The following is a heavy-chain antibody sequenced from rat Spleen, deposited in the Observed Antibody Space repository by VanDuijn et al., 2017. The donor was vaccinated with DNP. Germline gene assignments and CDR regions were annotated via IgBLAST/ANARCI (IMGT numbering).Heavy chain of an antibody. D-gene: IGHD1-4*01. J-gene: IGHJ2*01. V-gene: IGHV5-46*01. Sequence: EVQVIESGGGFVQPGGSMKLSCEASGFTFRSFPMAWVRQAPTKGLEWVATFSTIGDDTFYRDSVKGRFTISRDNAKSTLYLQMDSLRSEDTATYYCASRPPPTRGPFDYWGQGIMVTVSS. CDR3: ASRPPPTRGPFDY. CDR1: GFTFRSFP. CDR2: FSTIGDDT.